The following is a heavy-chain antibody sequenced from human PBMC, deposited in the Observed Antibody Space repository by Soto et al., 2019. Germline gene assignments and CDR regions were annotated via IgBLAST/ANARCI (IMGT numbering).Heavy chain of an antibody. Sequence: ASVKVSCKASGFTFTSSAVQWVRQARGQRLEWIGWIVVGSGNTNYAQKFQERVTITRDMSTSTAYMELSSLRSEDTAVYYCAAGLLDSSGPYYYYGMDVWGQGTTVTVSS. CDR2: IVVGSGNT. J-gene: IGHJ6*02. D-gene: IGHD3-22*01. CDR3: AAGLLDSSGPYYYYGMDV. CDR1: GFTFTSSA. V-gene: IGHV1-58*01.